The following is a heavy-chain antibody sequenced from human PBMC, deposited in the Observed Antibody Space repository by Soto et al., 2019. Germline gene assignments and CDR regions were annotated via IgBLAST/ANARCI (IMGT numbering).Heavy chain of an antibody. CDR1: GFTFGDYA. J-gene: IGHJ4*02. CDR3: TRAPYSGYDYFDY. D-gene: IGHD5-12*01. Sequence: PGGSLRLSCTASGFTFGDYAMSWFRQAPGKGLEWVGFIRSKAYGGTTEYAASVKGRFTISRDDSKSIAYLQMNSLKTEDTAVYYCTRAPYSGYDYFDYWGQGTLVTVSS. V-gene: IGHV3-49*03. CDR2: IRSKAYGGTT.